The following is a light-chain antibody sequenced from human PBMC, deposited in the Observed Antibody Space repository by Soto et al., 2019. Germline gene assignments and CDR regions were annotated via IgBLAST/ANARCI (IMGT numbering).Light chain of an antibody. CDR3: QRYNKWPLT. Sequence: EIVMTQSPATLSVSQGERATLSCRASESVSSNLAWYQQKPGQAPRLLIYGASTRATGVPARFSGSGSGTEFTLTISSLQSEEFAFFYCQRYNKWPLTFGGGTKVELK. J-gene: IGKJ4*01. CDR1: ESVSSN. CDR2: GAS. V-gene: IGKV3-15*01.